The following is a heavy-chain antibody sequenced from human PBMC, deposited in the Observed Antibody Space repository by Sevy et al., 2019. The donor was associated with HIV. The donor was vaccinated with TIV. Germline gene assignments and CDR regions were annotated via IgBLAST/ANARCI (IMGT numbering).Heavy chain of an antibody. CDR3: ARGGRYRITISCLWSFDY. D-gene: IGHD3-16*02. J-gene: IGHJ4*02. CDR1: GFTFSSYS. V-gene: IGHV3-21*01. Sequence: GESLKISCAASGFTFSSYSMNWVRQAPGKGLEWVSSISSSSGYIYYADSVKGRFTISRDNAKNSLYLQMNSLRAEDTAVYYCARGGRYRITISCLWSFDYWGEGTLVTVSS. CDR2: ISSSSGYI.